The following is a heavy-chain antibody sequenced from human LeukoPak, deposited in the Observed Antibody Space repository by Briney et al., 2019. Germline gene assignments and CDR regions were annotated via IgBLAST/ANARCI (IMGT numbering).Heavy chain of an antibody. CDR3: ARERGRGRDSPWFDY. CDR2: IYSDGST. V-gene: IGHV3-53*01. D-gene: IGHD3-16*01. J-gene: IGHJ4*02. CDR1: GFTVSGDF. Sequence: GGSLRLSCAATGFTVSGDFMSWVRQAPGKGLEWVSVIYSDGSTYYADSVKGRFTISRDNSKNTLYLQMYGLRAEDTAVYYCARERGRGRDSPWFDYWGQGTLVTVSS.